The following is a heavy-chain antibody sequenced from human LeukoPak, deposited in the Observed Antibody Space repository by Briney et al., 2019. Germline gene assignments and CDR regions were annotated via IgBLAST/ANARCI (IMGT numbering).Heavy chain of an antibody. CDR3: ARGGRVGRFYSHPQLLHTPPPFDY. Sequence: KPSETLSLTCAVYGGSFSGYYWSWIRQPPGKGLEWIGEINHSGSTNYNPSLKSRVTISVDTSKNQFSLKLSSVTPPDPAVYYCARGGRVGRFYSHPQLLHTPPPFDYWGQGTLVTVSS. CDR2: INHSGST. CDR1: GGSFSGYY. V-gene: IGHV4-34*01. D-gene: IGHD2-15*01. J-gene: IGHJ4*02.